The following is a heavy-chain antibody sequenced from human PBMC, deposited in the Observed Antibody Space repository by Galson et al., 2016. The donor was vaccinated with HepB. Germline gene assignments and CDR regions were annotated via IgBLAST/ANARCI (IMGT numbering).Heavy chain of an antibody. Sequence: SLRLSCAASGFTFSGHGMHWVRQAPGRGLEWVAVISNDGSDKQYVDSVKGRFTVSRDNSKNTLFLQMNSLRVEDTAVYYCAKLDCGRDCPRDDWGQGTLVTVSS. V-gene: IGHV3-30*18. CDR3: AKLDCGRDCPRDD. J-gene: IGHJ4*02. D-gene: IGHD2-21*02. CDR1: GFTFSGHG. CDR2: ISNDGSDK.